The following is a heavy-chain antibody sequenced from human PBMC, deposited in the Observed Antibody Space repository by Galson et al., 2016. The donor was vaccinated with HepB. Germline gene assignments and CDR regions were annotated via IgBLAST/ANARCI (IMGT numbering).Heavy chain of an antibody. CDR3: GRDQTAAGPTTLDY. CDR2: ISSDGTNI. CDR1: GFTFSRYW. D-gene: IGHD1-1*01. V-gene: IGHV3-74*01. Sequence: SLRLSCAASGFTFSRYWMHWVRQVPGEGLVWVSRISSDGTNIVYADSVKGRFTISRDNAKNTLYLQMNSLRVEDTAVYYCGRDQTAAGPTTLDYWAQGTLGTVSS. J-gene: IGHJ4*02.